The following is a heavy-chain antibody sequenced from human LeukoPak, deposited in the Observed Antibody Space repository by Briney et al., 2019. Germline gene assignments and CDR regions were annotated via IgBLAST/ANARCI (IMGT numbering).Heavy chain of an antibody. CDR2: IKKDGGEN. J-gene: IGHJ4*02. CDR1: GFTFSSCW. D-gene: IGHD6-19*01. CDR3: ARVGIAVPLAPGDY. V-gene: IGHV3-7*01. Sequence: GGSLRLSCTTSGFTFSSCWMTWVRQAPGKGLGWVGNIKKDGGENYYADSVEGRFTISRDNARNSLYLQMNSLRAEDTAVYYCARVGIAVPLAPGDYWGQGTLVTVSS.